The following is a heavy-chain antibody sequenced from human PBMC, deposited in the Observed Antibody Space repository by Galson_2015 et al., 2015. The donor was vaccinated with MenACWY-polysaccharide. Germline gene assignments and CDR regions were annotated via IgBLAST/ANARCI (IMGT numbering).Heavy chain of an antibody. CDR2: ISGSGDSR. CDR3: AKDSAPSYCDFGH. Sequence: SLRLSCAASGFTFSNYAMSWVRQAPGKGLEWVSGISGSGDSRYYADSVKGRFTISRDNPKNTLDLQMNSLRAEDTAVYYCAKDSAPSYCDFGHWGQGTPVTVSS. V-gene: IGHV3-23*01. D-gene: IGHD4-17*01. CDR1: GFTFSNYA. J-gene: IGHJ4*01.